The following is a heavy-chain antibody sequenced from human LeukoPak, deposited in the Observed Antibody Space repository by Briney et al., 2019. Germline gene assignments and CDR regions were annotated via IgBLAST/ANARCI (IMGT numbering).Heavy chain of an antibody. D-gene: IGHD3-10*01. V-gene: IGHV3-30*18. Sequence: GGSLGLSCAASGFTFSSYGMHWVRQAPGKGLEWVAVISYDGSNKYYADSVKGRFTVSRDNSENTLYLQMNSLRAEDTAVYYCGKVIHESGSYFHRPSFDYWGQGTLVTVSS. J-gene: IGHJ4*02. CDR2: ISYDGSNK. CDR1: GFTFSSYG. CDR3: GKVIHESGSYFHRPSFDY.